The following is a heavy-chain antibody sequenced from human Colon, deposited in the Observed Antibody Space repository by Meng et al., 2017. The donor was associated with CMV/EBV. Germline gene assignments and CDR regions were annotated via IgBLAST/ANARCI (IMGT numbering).Heavy chain of an antibody. CDR3: AREMGHKKRIFDY. D-gene: IGHD2-15*01. V-gene: IGHV3-30*03. Sequence: GGSLRLSCAASGFTVSSNYMSWVRQAPGKGLEWVALISYDGTDKYYADSVKGQFTISRDNSKNTLYLQMNSLRTEDTAVYYCAREMGHKKRIFDYWGQGTLVTVSS. CDR1: GFTVSSNY. CDR2: ISYDGTDK. J-gene: IGHJ4*02.